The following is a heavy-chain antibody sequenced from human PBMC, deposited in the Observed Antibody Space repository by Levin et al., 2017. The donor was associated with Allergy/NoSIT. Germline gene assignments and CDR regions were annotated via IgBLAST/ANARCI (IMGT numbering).Heavy chain of an antibody. CDR3: AKGSDTAMVPGAFDI. J-gene: IGHJ3*02. CDR2: ISYDGSNK. CDR1: GFTFSSYG. D-gene: IGHD5-18*01. V-gene: IGHV3-30*18. Sequence: PGGSLRLSCAASGFTFSSYGMHWVRQAPGKGLEWVAVISYDGSNKYYADSVKGRFTISRDNSKNTLYLQMNSLRAEDTAVYYCAKGSDTAMVPGAFDIWGQGTMVTVSS.